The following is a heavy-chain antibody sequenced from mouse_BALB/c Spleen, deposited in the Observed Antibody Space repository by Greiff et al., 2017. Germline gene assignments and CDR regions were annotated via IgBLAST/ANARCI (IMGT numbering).Heavy chain of an antibody. V-gene: IGHV1S81*02. J-gene: IGHJ3*01. Sequence: QVQLKESGAELVKPGASVKLSCKASGYTFTSYYMYWVKQRPGQGLEWIGEINPSNGGTNFNEKFKSKATLTVDKSSSTAYMQLSSLTSEDSAVYYCTRSDYGTWFAYWGQGTLVTVSA. CDR2: INPSNGGT. D-gene: IGHD2-1*01. CDR3: TRSDYGTWFAY. CDR1: GYTFTSYY.